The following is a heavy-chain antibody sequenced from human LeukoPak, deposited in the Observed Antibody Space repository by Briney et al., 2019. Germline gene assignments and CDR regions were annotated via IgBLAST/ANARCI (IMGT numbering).Heavy chain of an antibody. J-gene: IGHJ4*02. V-gene: IGHV3-21*01. Sequence: GGSLRLPCAASGFTFSSYSMNWVRQAPGKGLEWVSSISSSSSYIYYADSVKGRFTISRDNAKNSLYLQMNSLRAEDTAVYYCARWLPGLDGYNFDPGRNWGQGTLVTVSS. CDR1: GFTFSSYS. D-gene: IGHD5-24*01. CDR2: ISSSSSYI. CDR3: ARWLPGLDGYNFDPGRN.